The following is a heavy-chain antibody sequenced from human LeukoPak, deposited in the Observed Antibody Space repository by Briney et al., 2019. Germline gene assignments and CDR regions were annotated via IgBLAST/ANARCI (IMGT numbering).Heavy chain of an antibody. CDR2: INPNSGAP. V-gene: IGHV1-2*02. CDR3: ARVAYDSSGYYLYNLFDY. J-gene: IGHJ4*02. CDR1: GYTFTGYF. Sequence: ASVKVSCKASGYTFTGYFMHWVRQAPGQGREWMGWINPNSGAPNYAQQFQGRVTMTRDTSISTAYMELSRLTSDDTAVYYCARVAYDSSGYYLYNLFDYWGQGSLVTVSS. D-gene: IGHD3-22*01.